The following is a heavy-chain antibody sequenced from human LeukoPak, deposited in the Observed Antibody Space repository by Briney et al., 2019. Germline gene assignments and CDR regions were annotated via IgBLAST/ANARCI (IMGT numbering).Heavy chain of an antibody. Sequence: PGGSLRLSCVASGILVSSNYMSWVRQAPGKGLEWVSFIDSTGSTYYADSVKGRFTISRDNSRNTLYLQMNSLRAEDTAVYYCARVSGSWENDYWGQGTLVTVSS. CDR1: GILVSSNY. V-gene: IGHV3-66*01. CDR3: ARVSGSWENDY. D-gene: IGHD3-10*01. J-gene: IGHJ4*02. CDR2: IDSTGST.